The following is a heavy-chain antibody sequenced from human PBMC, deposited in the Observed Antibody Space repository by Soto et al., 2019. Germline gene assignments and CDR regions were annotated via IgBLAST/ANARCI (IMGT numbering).Heavy chain of an antibody. CDR2: VSSSGSTI. D-gene: IGHD3-3*01. Sequence: GGSLRLSCAASGFTFSSYEMNWVRQAPGKGLEWVSYVSSSGSTIYYADSVKGRFTISRDNAKNSLYLQMNSLRAEDTAVYYCARGYYDFWSGPMDVWGQGTTVTVSS. V-gene: IGHV3-48*03. J-gene: IGHJ6*02. CDR3: ARGYYDFWSGPMDV. CDR1: GFTFSSYE.